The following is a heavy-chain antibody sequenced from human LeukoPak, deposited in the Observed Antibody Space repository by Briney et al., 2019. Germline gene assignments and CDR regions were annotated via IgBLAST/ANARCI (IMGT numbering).Heavy chain of an antibody. CDR3: ARDPIVDIEATIQYYFDY. CDR2: SSAYNGNT. D-gene: IGHD5-12*01. V-gene: IGHV1-18*01. CDR1: GYTFTSYG. J-gene: IGHJ4*02. Sequence: ASVKVSCKASGYTFTSYGISWVRQAPGQGLEWMGWSSAYNGNTNYAQKLQGRVTMTTDTSTSTAYMELRSLRSDDTALYYCARDPIVDIEATIQYYFDYWGQGTLVTVSS.